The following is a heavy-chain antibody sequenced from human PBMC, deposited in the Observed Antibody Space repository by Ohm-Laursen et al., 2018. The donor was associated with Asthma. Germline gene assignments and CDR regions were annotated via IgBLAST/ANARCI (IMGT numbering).Heavy chain of an antibody. J-gene: IGHJ4*02. CDR2: IGSAGHT. V-gene: IGHV3-13*01. D-gene: IGHD5-18*01. Sequence: SLRLFCAASGFTFSNFDMHWVRQVTGRGLEWVAAIGSAGHTYYPDSVKGRFTISRDNAKNSLYLQMNSLRAEDTAVYYCARGDQDTAMAIDYWGRGTLVTVSS. CDR1: GFTFSNFD. CDR3: ARGDQDTAMAIDY.